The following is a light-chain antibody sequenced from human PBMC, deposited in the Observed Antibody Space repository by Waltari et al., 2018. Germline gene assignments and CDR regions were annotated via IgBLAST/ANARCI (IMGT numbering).Light chain of an antibody. J-gene: IGKJ1*01. CDR2: GAS. CDR1: QSVSSN. V-gene: IGKV3-15*01. CDR3: QQYNNWPVWT. Sequence: EIVMTQSPATLSVSPGERATLSCRASQSVSSNLAWYQQKPGQAPRLPIHGASTRATDIPARFSGSGSGTEFTLTISSLQSEDFAVYYCQQYNNWPVWTFGQGTKVEIK.